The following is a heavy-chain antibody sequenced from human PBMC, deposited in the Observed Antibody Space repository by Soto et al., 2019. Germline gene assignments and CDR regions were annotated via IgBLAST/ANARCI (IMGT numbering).Heavy chain of an antibody. CDR2: INGGNGDT. CDR1: GYTFTNYA. J-gene: IGHJ5*02. D-gene: IGHD3-22*01. V-gene: IGHV1-3*01. CDR3: APSEIVATGGRNWFEP. Sequence: VQLVQSGAEVKKTGASVKVSCNASGYTFTNYAMHWVRQAPGQSLEWMGWINGGNGDTKYSQKFQERITITRDTSASTADMELSSVRAEDSAVYYCAPSEIVATGGRNWFEPWGQGTLVTVSS.